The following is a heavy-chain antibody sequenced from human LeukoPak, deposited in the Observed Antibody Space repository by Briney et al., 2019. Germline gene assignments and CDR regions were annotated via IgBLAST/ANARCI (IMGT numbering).Heavy chain of an antibody. CDR1: GFTFSDHA. J-gene: IGHJ4*02. CDR3: TKDYDTVGYYSSDY. Sequence: PGGSLRLSCAASGFTFSDHAMSWVRQVPGKGLEWVSALSGSGTTTFYANSVKGRFTISRDSSKNTLYLQMNSLRAADTALYYCTKDYDTVGYYSSDYWGQGTLVTVSS. V-gene: IGHV3-23*01. D-gene: IGHD3-22*01. CDR2: LSGSGTTT.